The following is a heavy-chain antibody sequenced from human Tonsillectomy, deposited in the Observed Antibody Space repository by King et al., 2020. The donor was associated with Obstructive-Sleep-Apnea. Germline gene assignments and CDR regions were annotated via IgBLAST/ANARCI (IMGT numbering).Heavy chain of an antibody. CDR3: ARQQRNLAGTDYPDAGIDL. V-gene: IGHV5-51*01. Sequence: QLVQSGAEAKKPGESLRISCRGAEFGFSRHWIAWVRQMPGKGLEWMGIIYPGDSDTRYSPTFRGQVVISVDKSTNTAYLHWNNLRASDTAVFYCARQQRNLAGTDYPDAGIDLWGQGTKVTVSS. J-gene: IGHJ3*01. D-gene: IGHD3-10*01. CDR1: EFGFSRHW. CDR2: IYPGDSDT.